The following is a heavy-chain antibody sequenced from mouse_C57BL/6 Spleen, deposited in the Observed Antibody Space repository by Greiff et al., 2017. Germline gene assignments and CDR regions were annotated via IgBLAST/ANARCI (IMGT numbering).Heavy chain of an antibody. V-gene: IGHV1-55*01. CDR2: IYPGSGST. J-gene: IGHJ4*01. Sequence: QVQLQQPGAELVKPGASVKMSCKASGYTFTSYWITWVKQRPGQGLEWIGDIYPGSGSTNYNEKFKSKATLTVDTSSSTAYMQLSSLTSEDSAVYYCARSPYYYGSRDYAMECWGQGTSVTVAT. D-gene: IGHD1-1*01. CDR3: ARSPYYYGSRDYAMEC. CDR1: GYTFTSYW.